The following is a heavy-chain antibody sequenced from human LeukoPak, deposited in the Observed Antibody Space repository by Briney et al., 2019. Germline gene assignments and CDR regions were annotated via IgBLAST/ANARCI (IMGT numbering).Heavy chain of an antibody. Sequence: SETLSLTCTVSGGSISSSSYYWGWIRQPPGKGLEWIGSIYYSGSTYYNPSLKSRVTISVDTSKNQFSLKLSSVTAADTAVYYCAREDPYYYGSGSPPDYWGQGTLVTVSS. CDR2: IYYSGST. D-gene: IGHD3-10*01. J-gene: IGHJ4*02. CDR1: GGSISSSSYY. CDR3: AREDPYYYGSGSPPDY. V-gene: IGHV4-39*02.